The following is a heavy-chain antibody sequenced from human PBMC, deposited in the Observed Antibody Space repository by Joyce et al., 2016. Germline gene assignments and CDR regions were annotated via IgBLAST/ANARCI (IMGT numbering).Heavy chain of an antibody. J-gene: IGHJ5*02. Sequence: EVQLVESGGGLVQPGGSLRLSCAASGFSFSGYGIHWVRQAPGKGLVWVSRINTDGRSTGFADSVKGRFTISRDNAKNTLYLQMNSLRAEDTAVYYCVRGISARPGGPNWFDPWGQGTLVTVSS. CDR1: GFSFSGYG. CDR3: VRGISARPGGPNWFDP. CDR2: INTDGRST. D-gene: IGHD6-6*01. V-gene: IGHV3-74*01.